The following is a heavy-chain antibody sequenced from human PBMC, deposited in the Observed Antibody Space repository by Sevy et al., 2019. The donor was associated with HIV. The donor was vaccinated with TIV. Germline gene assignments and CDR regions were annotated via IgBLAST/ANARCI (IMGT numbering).Heavy chain of an antibody. Sequence: GGSLRLSCAASGFTFSSHGMHWVRRAPGKGLEWVGLISFDGNKRYYPDSVKGRFTISRDNAKTSVFLQMNSLRVEDTAVYYCARDKWQFDYWGQGTLVTVSS. J-gene: IGHJ4*02. CDR1: GFTFSSHG. CDR3: ARDKWQFDY. V-gene: IGHV3-30*03. D-gene: IGHD5-12*01. CDR2: ISFDGNKR.